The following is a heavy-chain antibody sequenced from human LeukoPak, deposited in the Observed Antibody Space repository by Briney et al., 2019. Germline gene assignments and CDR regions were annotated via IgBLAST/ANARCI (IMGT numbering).Heavy chain of an antibody. D-gene: IGHD6-13*01. CDR2: IYYSGST. V-gene: IGHV4-39*07. CDR3: ATSPNTTAAGFYYYGMDV. CDR1: GGSNSSYY. Sequence: SETLSLTCTVSGGSNSSYYWGWIRQPPGKGLEWIGSIYYSGSTYYNPSLKSRVTISVDTSKNQFSLKLSSVTAADTAVYYCATSPNTTAAGFYYYGMDVWGQGTTVTVSS. J-gene: IGHJ6*02.